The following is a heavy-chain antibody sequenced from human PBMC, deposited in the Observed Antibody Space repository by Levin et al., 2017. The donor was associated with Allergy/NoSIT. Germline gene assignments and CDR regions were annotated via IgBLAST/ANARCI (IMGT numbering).Heavy chain of an antibody. CDR2: IYYSGST. Sequence: PSETLSLTCTVSGGSISSYYWSWIRQPPGKGLEWIGYIYYSGSTNYNPSLKSRVTISVDTSKNQFSLKLSSVTAADTAVYYCARHSIVVVPAADSTDAFDIWGQGTMVTVSS. J-gene: IGHJ3*02. CDR3: ARHSIVVVPAADSTDAFDI. CDR1: GGSISSYY. D-gene: IGHD2-2*01. V-gene: IGHV4-59*01.